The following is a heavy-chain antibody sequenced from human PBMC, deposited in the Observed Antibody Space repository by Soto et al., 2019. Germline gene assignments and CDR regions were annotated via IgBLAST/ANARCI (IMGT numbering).Heavy chain of an antibody. J-gene: IGHJ6*03. V-gene: IGHV1-18*01. CDR2: ISAYNGNT. CDR3: ARDRGVAPPVAGNTHYYYYMDV. Sequence: QDQLVQSGVEVKKPGASVKVSCKASGYSFTNYGITWVRQAPGQGFEWMGGISAYNGNTNYAKKFQGRVTMTTDASTSIAYLELRSLRSDDTAVYYCARDRGVAPPVAGNTHYYYYMDVWGKGTTVTVSS. D-gene: IGHD6-19*01. CDR1: GYSFTNYG.